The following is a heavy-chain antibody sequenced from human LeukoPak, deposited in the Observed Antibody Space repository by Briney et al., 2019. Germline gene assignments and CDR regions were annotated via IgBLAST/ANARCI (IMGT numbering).Heavy chain of an antibody. Sequence: ASVKVSCKASGYTFTSYDINWVRQATGQGLEWMGWMNPNSGNTGYAQKFQGRVTMTRNTSISTAYMELSSLRSEDTAVYYCARGCGARYYYGMDVWGQGTTVTVSS. J-gene: IGHJ6*02. D-gene: IGHD6-25*01. CDR3: ARGCGARYYYGMDV. V-gene: IGHV1-8*01. CDR2: MNPNSGNT. CDR1: GYTFTSYD.